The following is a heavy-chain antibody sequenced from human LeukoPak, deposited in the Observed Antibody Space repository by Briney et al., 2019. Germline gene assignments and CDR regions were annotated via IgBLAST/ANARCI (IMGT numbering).Heavy chain of an antibody. D-gene: IGHD6-19*01. Sequence: ETLSLTCAVYGGSFSGYYWSWVRQAPGKGLEWVSGISGSGRSTYYADSVKGRCTISRDNSKNTLHLQMNSLRAEDTAVYYCAKDVDWLVDHWGQGTLVTVSS. CDR3: AKDVDWLVDH. J-gene: IGHJ4*02. CDR2: ISGSGRST. V-gene: IGHV3-23*01. CDR1: GGSFSGYY.